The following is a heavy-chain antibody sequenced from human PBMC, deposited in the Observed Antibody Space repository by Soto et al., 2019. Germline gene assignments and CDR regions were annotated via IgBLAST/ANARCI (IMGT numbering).Heavy chain of an antibody. J-gene: IGHJ4*02. D-gene: IGHD1-26*01. V-gene: IGHV3-23*01. CDR2: ISGSGGST. CDR1: GFTFSSYA. Sequence: PGGSLRLSCAASGFTFSSYAMSWVRHAPGKGLEWVSAISGSGGSTYYADSVKGRFTISRDNSKNTLYLQMNSLRAEDTAVYYCAKDPYFGSGSYFDYWGQGTLVTVSS. CDR3: AKDPYFGSGSYFDY.